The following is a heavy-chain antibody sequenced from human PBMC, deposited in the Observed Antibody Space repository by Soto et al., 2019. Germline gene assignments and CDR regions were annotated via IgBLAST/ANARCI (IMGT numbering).Heavy chain of an antibody. CDR1: GGSISSGDYY. J-gene: IGHJ5*02. CDR3: AREVPTNNWFDP. V-gene: IGHV4-30-4*01. CDR2: IYYSGST. Sequence: SETLSLTCTVSGGSISSGDYYWSWIRQPPGKGLEWIGYIYYSGSTYYNPSLKSRVTISVDTSKNQFSLKLSSVTAADTAVYYCAREVPTNNWFDPWGQGTLVTVSS.